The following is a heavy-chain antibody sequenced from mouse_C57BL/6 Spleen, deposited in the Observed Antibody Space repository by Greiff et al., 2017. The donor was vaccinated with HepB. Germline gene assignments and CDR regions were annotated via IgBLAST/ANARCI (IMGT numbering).Heavy chain of an antibody. Sequence: EVKLQESGPGMVKPSQSLSLTCTVTGYSITSGYDWHWIRHFPGNKLEWMGYISYSGSNNYNPSLKSRISITHDTSKNHVFLKLNSVTTEDTATYYCARNGSPYYYAMDYWGQGTSVTVSS. J-gene: IGHJ4*01. CDR2: ISYSGSN. D-gene: IGHD1-1*01. CDR1: GYSITSGYD. V-gene: IGHV3-1*01. CDR3: ARNGSPYYYAMDY.